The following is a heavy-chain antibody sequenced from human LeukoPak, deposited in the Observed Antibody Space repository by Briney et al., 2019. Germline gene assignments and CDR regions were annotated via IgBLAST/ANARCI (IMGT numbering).Heavy chain of an antibody. CDR3: AHRRGNYYDSSGYKGKTFDI. CDR2: IYWDDDK. CDR1: GFSVSTSGVG. Sequence: SGPALVKPTQTLTLTCTLSGFSVSTSGVGVGWIRQPPGKALEWLAIIYWDDDKRYSASLKSRLTITKDTSENQVVLTMTNMDPADTATYYCAHRRGNYYDSSGYKGKTFDIWDQGTMVTVSS. D-gene: IGHD3-22*01. J-gene: IGHJ3*02. V-gene: IGHV2-5*02.